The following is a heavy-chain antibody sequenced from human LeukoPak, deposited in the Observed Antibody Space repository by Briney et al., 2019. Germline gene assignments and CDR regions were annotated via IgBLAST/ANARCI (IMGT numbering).Heavy chain of an antibody. Sequence: GRSLRLSCAASGFTFSNYGMHWVRQAQAKGRDGVEVISYDGSNKYYADSVKGRFTISRDNSKNTLYLQMNSLRAEDTAVYYCAKVKLLWFGELSYFDYWGQGTLVTVSS. V-gene: IGHV3-30*18. CDR2: ISYDGSNK. CDR3: AKVKLLWFGELSYFDY. J-gene: IGHJ4*02. D-gene: IGHD3-10*01. CDR1: GFTFSNYG.